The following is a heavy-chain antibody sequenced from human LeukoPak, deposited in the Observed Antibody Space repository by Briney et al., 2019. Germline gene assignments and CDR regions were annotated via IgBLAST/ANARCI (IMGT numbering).Heavy chain of an antibody. CDR1: GYTFIDYY. V-gene: IGHV1-2*02. D-gene: IGHD1-26*01. CDR2: ISPNSGGT. Sequence: ASVTVSFKASGYTFIDYYMHWVRQAPGKGREWIGWISPNSGGTKYVQKFQGRVTMTRDTSITTVYMELSGLSFDDTAVYYCARGGGRYSVDYWGQGTLVIVSS. J-gene: IGHJ4*02. CDR3: ARGGGRYSVDY.